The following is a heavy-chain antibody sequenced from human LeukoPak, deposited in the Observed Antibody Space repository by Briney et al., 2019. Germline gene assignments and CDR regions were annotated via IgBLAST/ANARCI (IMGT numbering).Heavy chain of an antibody. Sequence: SQTLSLTFDISGHSVSSSSVAWDWIRQSPSRGLEWLGRTYYRSKWYNDYAVSVKSRITINPDTSKNQFSLQLNSVTPEDTAVYYCAREIMVRGELDYWGQGTLVTVSS. CDR2: TYYRSKWYN. D-gene: IGHD3-10*01. V-gene: IGHV6-1*01. CDR3: AREIMVRGELDY. CDR1: GHSVSSSSVA. J-gene: IGHJ4*02.